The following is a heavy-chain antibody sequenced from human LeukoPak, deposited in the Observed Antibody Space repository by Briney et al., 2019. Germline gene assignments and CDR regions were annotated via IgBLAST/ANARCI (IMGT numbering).Heavy chain of an antibody. J-gene: IGHJ4*02. D-gene: IGHD6-13*01. CDR2: IWYDGSNK. V-gene: IGHV3-33*01. Sequence: PGGSLRLSCAASGFTFSSYGMHWVRQAPGKGLEWVAVIWYDGSNKYYADSVKGRFPISRDNSKNTLYLQMNSLRAEDTAVCYCARGDGYSSSWYDYWGQGTLVTVSS. CDR3: ARGDGYSSSWYDY. CDR1: GFTFSSYG.